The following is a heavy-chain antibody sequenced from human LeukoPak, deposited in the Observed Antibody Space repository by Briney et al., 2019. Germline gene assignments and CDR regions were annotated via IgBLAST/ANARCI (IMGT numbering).Heavy chain of an antibody. D-gene: IGHD3-16*01. CDR1: GNSISNYA. CDR2: IIPIFGTA. J-gene: IGHJ6*02. CDR3: TTRACHAGGCSSSFYYYYGLHF. Sequence: GASVKVSCKASGNSISNYAVSWVRQPPGQGFEWMEGIIPIFGTADYAQKFQGRVTITADQSTSTTYMALSSLKSEDTATYYCTTRACHAGGCSSSFYYYYGLHFWGQGTTVSVSS. V-gene: IGHV1-69*13.